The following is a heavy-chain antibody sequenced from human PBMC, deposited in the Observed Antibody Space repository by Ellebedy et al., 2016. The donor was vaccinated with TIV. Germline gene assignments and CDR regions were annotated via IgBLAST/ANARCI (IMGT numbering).Heavy chain of an antibody. V-gene: IGHV4-39*07. D-gene: IGHD7-27*01. J-gene: IGHJ4*02. CDR2: IYYSGST. CDR1: GGSISSSSYY. Sequence: SETLSLXXTVSGGSISSSSYYWGWIRQPPGKGLEWIGSIYYSGSTHYNPSLKSRVTKSVDTSKNQFSLKLNSVTAADTAMYYCVRDSGNWAIDYWGQGTLVTVSS. CDR3: VRDSGNWAIDY.